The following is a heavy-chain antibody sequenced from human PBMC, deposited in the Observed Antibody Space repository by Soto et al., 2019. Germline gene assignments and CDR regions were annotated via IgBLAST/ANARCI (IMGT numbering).Heavy chain of an antibody. CDR1: GFTFSSYG. CDR2: IWYDGSNK. V-gene: IGHV3-33*01. Sequence: QVQLVESGGGVGQPGRSLRLSCAASGFTFSSYGMHWVRQAPGKGLEWVAVIWYDGSNKYYADSVKGRFTISRDNSKNTLYLQMNSLRAEDTAVYYCAREGGNDFWSGYSDYWGQGTLVTVSS. D-gene: IGHD3-3*01. CDR3: AREGGNDFWSGYSDY. J-gene: IGHJ4*02.